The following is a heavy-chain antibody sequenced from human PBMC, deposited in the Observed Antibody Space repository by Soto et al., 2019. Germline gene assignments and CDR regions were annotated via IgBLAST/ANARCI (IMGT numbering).Heavy chain of an antibody. D-gene: IGHD2-21*02. CDR1: GYTFTSYD. J-gene: IGHJ5*02. V-gene: IGHV1-8*01. CDR3: ARAHRLSDGPQSGLAP. CDR2: VNSNSGNT. Sequence: ASVKVSCKASGYTFTSYDINWVRQATGQGLEWMGWVNSNSGNTGYAQKFQGRVTMTRNTSISTAYMELSSLRSEDTAVYYCARAHRLSDGPQSGLAPPGQGTLVLVSS.